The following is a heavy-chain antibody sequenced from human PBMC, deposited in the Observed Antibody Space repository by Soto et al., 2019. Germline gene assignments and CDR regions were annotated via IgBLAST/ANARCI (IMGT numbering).Heavy chain of an antibody. CDR1: GGSFSGYY. D-gene: IGHD3-3*01. V-gene: IGHV4-34*01. CDR2: INHSGST. CDR3: ARLWMSYDFWSGYKNWFDP. J-gene: IGHJ5*02. Sequence: SETLSLTCAVYGGSFSGYYWSWIRQPPGKGLEWIGEINHSGSTNYNPSLKSRVTISVDTSKNQFSLKLSSVTAADTAVYYCARLWMSYDFWSGYKNWFDPWGQGTLVTVSS.